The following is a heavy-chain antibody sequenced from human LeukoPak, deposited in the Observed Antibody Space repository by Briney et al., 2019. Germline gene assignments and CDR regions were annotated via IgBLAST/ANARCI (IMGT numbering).Heavy chain of an antibody. D-gene: IGHD6-13*01. CDR2: IYYSGST. V-gene: IGHV4-59*12. J-gene: IGHJ5*02. Sequence: SETLSLTCTVSGGSISSYYWSWIRQPPGKGLEWIGYIYYSGSTNYNPSLKSRVTISVDTSKNQFSLKLSSVTAADTAVYYCASLSGTYSCSSGGWFDPWGQGTLVTVSS. CDR1: GGSISSYY. CDR3: ASLSGTYSCSSGGWFDP.